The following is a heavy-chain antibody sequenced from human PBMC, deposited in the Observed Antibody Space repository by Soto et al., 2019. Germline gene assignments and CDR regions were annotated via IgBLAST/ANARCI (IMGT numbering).Heavy chain of an antibody. CDR3: ARSHNPYCSSTSCRDWFDP. J-gene: IGHJ5*02. Sequence: ASVKVSCKASGYTFTSYGISWVRQAPGQGLEWMGWISAYNGNTNYAQKLQGRVTMTTDTSTSTAYRELRSLRSDDTAVYYCARSHNPYCSSTSCRDWFDPRGQGTLLTVSS. D-gene: IGHD2-2*01. V-gene: IGHV1-18*01. CDR2: ISAYNGNT. CDR1: GYTFTSYG.